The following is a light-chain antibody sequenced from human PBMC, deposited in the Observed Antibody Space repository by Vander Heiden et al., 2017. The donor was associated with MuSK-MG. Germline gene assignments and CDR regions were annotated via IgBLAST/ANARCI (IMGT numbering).Light chain of an antibody. CDR2: DAS. CDR1: QSIRSF. J-gene: IGKJ5*01. Sequence: ELVLPHSPATLSVSPGERATLSCRASQSIRSFLAWYQQKPGQAPRLLIFDASTRATGVPARFSGRGLGTDFTLSISSLQSEESAVYYCQQASDWPMTFGQGTRVEIK. V-gene: IGKV3-15*01. CDR3: QQASDWPMT.